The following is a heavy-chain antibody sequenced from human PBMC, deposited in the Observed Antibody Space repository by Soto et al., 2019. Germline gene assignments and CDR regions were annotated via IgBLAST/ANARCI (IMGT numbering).Heavy chain of an antibody. CDR3: ARGGTEQDY. CDR2: IWYDGSNK. J-gene: IGHJ4*02. D-gene: IGHD1-1*01. CDR1: GFTFSSYG. V-gene: IGHV3-33*01. Sequence: QVQLVESGGGVVQPGRSLRLSCAASGFTFSSYGMHWVRQAPGKGLEWVAVIWYDGSNKYYADSVKGRFTISRDNSKNTLYLHKNSPREEDTAVYYCARGGTEQDYWGQGTLVTVSS.